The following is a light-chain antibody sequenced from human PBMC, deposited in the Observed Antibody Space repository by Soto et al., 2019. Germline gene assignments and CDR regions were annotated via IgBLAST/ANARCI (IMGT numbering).Light chain of an antibody. CDR3: QQRSNWLRT. J-gene: IGKJ3*01. Sequence: EIVMTQSPSTLSVSAGERVTLSCRASQSVSGHLAWYQQKPGQAPRLLIYGASIRATGIPARFSGSSYGTDFNLTISSLETEDFAVYYCQQRSNWLRTFGPGTKVDIK. V-gene: IGKV3-11*01. CDR1: QSVSGH. CDR2: GAS.